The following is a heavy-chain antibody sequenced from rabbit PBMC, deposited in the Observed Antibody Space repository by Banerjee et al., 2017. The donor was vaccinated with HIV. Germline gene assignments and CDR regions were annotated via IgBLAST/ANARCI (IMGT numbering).Heavy chain of an antibody. CDR2: TYGGGSDST. J-gene: IGHJ4*01. CDR1: GFSFSSGQD. D-gene: IGHD6-1*01. V-gene: IGHV1S40*01. CDR3: ARDVGYAEYDSL. Sequence: QSLEESGGDLVKPEGSLTLTCTASGFSFSSGQDMCWVRQAPGKGLEWIACTYGGGSDSTYYATWAKGRFTISKTSSTAVTLQMTSLTAADTATYFCARDVGYAEYDSLWGPGTLVTVS.